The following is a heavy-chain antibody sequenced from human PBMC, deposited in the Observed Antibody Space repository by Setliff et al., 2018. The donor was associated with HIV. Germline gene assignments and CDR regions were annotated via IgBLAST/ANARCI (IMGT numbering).Heavy chain of an antibody. Sequence: SETLSLTCTVSGGSISSGDYYWTWIWQPAGKGLQWIGRIHTSGNTNYNPSLKSRVTISVDTSKSQFSLKLSSLTAADTAVYYCARDSSPHDFWSGYLDVWGKGTTVTVSS. CDR3: ARDSSPHDFWSGYLDV. D-gene: IGHD3-3*01. CDR1: GGSISSGDYY. J-gene: IGHJ6*04. V-gene: IGHV4-61*02. CDR2: IHTSGNT.